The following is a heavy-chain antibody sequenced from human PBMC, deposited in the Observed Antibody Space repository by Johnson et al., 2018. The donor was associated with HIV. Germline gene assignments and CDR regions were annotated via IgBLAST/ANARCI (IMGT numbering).Heavy chain of an antibody. Sequence: VQLVESGGGLVQPGGSLKLSCAASGFTFSGSAMHWVRQASGKGLEWVGRIRSKANSYATAYAASVKGRFTISRDDSKNTAYLQMNSLKTEDTAVYYCTSRRDGYNLNGIWGQGTMVTVSS. V-gene: IGHV3-73*02. J-gene: IGHJ3*02. CDR1: GFTFSGSA. CDR3: TSRRDGYNLNGI. D-gene: IGHD5-24*01. CDR2: IRSKANSYAT.